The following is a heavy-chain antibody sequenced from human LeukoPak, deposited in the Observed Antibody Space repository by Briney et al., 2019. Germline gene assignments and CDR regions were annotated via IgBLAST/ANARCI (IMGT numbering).Heavy chain of an antibody. CDR1: GFTFSSYG. CDR2: ISYDGSNK. CDR3: AKERRQQLVVHWFDP. V-gene: IGHV3-30*18. J-gene: IGHJ5*02. D-gene: IGHD6-13*01. Sequence: PGRSLRLSCAASGFTFSSYGMHWVRQAPGKGLEWVAVISYDGSNKYYADFVKGRFTISRDNSKNTLYLQMNSLRAEDTAVYYCAKERRQQLVVHWFDPWGQGTLVAVSS.